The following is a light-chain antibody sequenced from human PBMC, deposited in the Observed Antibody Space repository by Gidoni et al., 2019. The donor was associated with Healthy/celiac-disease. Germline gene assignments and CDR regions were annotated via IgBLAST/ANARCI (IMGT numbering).Light chain of an antibody. Sequence: DIVLPQSPATLSLSPGERATLSCRASQSVSSYLAWYQQKPGQAPRLLIYDASNRATGIPARCSGSGSGTDFTLTISSLEPEEFAVYYCQQRSNWPTFGGGTKVEIK. CDR1: QSVSSY. J-gene: IGKJ4*01. CDR3: QQRSNWPT. V-gene: IGKV3-11*01. CDR2: DAS.